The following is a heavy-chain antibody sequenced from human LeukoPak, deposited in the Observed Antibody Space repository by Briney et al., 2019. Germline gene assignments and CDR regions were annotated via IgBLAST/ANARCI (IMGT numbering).Heavy chain of an antibody. CDR2: IYHSGST. D-gene: IGHD3-9*01. V-gene: IGHV4-38-2*02. CDR3: ARISAPFDWLLYGLFYFDY. Sequence: SETLSLTCTVSGGSISSYYWGWIRQPPGKGLEWIGSIYHSGSTYYNPSLKSRVTISVDTSKNQFSLKLSSVTAADTAVYYCARISAPFDWLLYGLFYFDYWGQGTLVTVSS. CDR1: GGSISSYY. J-gene: IGHJ4*02.